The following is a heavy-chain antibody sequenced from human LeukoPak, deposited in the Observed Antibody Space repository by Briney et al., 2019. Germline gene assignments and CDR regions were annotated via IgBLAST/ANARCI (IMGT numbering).Heavy chain of an antibody. J-gene: IGHJ3*02. V-gene: IGHV3-15*01. Sequence: GGSLRLSCAASGFTFSSYSMNWVRQAPGKGLEWVGRIKSKTDGGTTNYAAPVKGRFTISRDDSKNTLSLQMNSLKTEDTAVYYCTTAVVRGLNAFDIWGQGTMLTVSS. D-gene: IGHD3-10*01. CDR3: TTAVVRGLNAFDI. CDR2: IKSKTDGGTT. CDR1: GFTFSSYS.